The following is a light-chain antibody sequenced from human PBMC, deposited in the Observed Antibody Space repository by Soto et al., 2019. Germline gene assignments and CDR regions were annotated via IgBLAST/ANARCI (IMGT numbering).Light chain of an antibody. J-gene: IGKJ1*01. CDR2: AAS. CDR1: QGINTF. V-gene: IGKV1-9*01. CDR3: QQYYSFPWT. Sequence: IQLTQSPSSLSASVGYRVTITCRASQGINTFLAWYQQKAGKAPKLLIYAASTLQSGVPSRFSGSGSGTDFTLTISCLQSEDFATYYCQQYYSFPWTFGQGTKVDIK.